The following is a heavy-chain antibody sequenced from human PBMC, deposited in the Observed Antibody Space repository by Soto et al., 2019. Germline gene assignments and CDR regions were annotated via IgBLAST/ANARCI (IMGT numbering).Heavy chain of an antibody. CDR2: INAHSGGT. CDR3: AKDLTRQLAYWLDP. Sequence: GASVKVSCKASGFSFTGYYIHWLRQAPGQGLEWMGWINAHSGGTEYAQKLQGRVTLTRDTSIATAYLTLTSLTSDDTALYYCAKDLTRQLAYWLDPWGQGTRVTVSS. V-gene: IGHV1-2*02. D-gene: IGHD6-6*01. J-gene: IGHJ5*02. CDR1: GFSFTGYY.